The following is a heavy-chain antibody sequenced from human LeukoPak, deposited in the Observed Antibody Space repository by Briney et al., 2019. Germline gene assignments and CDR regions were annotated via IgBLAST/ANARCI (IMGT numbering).Heavy chain of an antibody. CDR3: AKGLRPTSSYYYYCLDV. CDR2: ISGGGTST. J-gene: IGHJ6*02. V-gene: IGHV3-23*01. D-gene: IGHD5-12*01. Sequence: PGGSLRLSCAASGFTFSSYAMSWVRQAPGKGLEWVSAISGGGTSTYYADSVKGRFTISRGNSKNTLYLQMNSLRAEDTAVYYCAKGLRPTSSYYYYCLDVWGQGTTVTVSS. CDR1: GFTFSSYA.